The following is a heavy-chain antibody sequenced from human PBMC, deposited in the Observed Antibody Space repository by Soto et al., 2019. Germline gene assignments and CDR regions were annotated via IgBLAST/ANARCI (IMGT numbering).Heavy chain of an antibody. CDR3: AKAQSSGWYYSLDY. CDR1: GFSFDDYA. CDR2: LSWNSATI. J-gene: IGHJ4*02. V-gene: IGHV3-9*01. D-gene: IGHD6-19*01. Sequence: EVQLVESGGGLGQPGKSLRLSCAASGFSFDDYAMHLVLQIPGKGLERVLGLSWNSATIDYADSVKGPFTISRDNAKNSLQLKINSLKPDDTAFYYCAKAQSSGWYYSLDYWGQGTLVTVSS.